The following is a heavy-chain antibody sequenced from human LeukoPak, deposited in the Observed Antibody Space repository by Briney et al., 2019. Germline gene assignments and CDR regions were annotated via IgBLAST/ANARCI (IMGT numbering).Heavy chain of an antibody. D-gene: IGHD3-3*01. CDR3: ARDRAGITIFGVVIIDDAFDI. CDR2: IKQDGSEK. V-gene: IGHV3-7*01. Sequence: GGSLRLSCAASGFTFSSYWMSWVRQAPGKGLEWVANIKQDGSEKYYVDSVKGRFTISRDNAKNSLYLQMNSPRAEDTAVYYCARDRAGITIFGVVIIDDAFDIWGQGTMVTVSS. J-gene: IGHJ3*02. CDR1: GFTFSSYW.